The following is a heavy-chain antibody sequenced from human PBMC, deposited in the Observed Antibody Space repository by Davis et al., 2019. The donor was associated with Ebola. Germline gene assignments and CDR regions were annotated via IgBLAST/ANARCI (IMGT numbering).Heavy chain of an antibody. D-gene: IGHD6-13*01. J-gene: IGHJ4*02. CDR3: ASFRGRQQLVDYYFDY. V-gene: IGHV4-59*01. CDR2: IYYSGST. CDR1: GGSISSYY. Sequence: MPSETLSLTFPLPGGSISSYYWSWIRQPPGKGLEWIGYIYYSGSTTYNPSLKSRVIMSVDTSKNQFSLKVNSVTAADTAVYYCASFRGRQQLVDYYFDYWGQGTLVTVSS.